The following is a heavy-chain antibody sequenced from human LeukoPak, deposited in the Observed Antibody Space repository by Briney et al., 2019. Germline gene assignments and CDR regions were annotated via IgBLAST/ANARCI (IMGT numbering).Heavy chain of an antibody. CDR1: GGSISSGSYY. CDR2: IYTSGST. D-gene: IGHD1-26*01. Sequence: SETLSLTCTVSGGSISSGSYYWSWIRQPAGKGLEGSGRIYTSGSTNYNPSLKSRVTISVDTSKNPFSLNLSSATAADTAVYYCARATSELLGERFDYWGQGTLVTVSS. J-gene: IGHJ4*02. CDR3: ARATSELLGERFDY. V-gene: IGHV4-61*02.